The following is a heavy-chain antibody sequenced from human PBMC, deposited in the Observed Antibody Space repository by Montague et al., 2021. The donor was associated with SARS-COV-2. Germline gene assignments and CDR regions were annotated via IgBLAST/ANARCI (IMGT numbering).Heavy chain of an antibody. CDR2: IWYDGSKR. D-gene: IGHD3-16*01. CDR3: ASAYHDYGLDN. Sequence: SLRLSCAASGLTFNRHGMHWVRQAPGKGLEWVAVIWYDGSKRFYSDSVRGRFTISRDNSKNTVYLQMNSLSVEDTAVYYCASAYHDYGLDNWGQGTLVTDSS. CDR1: GLTFNRHG. J-gene: IGHJ4*02. V-gene: IGHV3-33*01.